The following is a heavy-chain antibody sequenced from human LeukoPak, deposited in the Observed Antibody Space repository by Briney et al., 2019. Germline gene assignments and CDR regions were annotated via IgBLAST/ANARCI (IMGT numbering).Heavy chain of an antibody. CDR3: AGMVRGLGSYTFDI. Sequence: HGESLKISCKGSGYSFTTYWITWVRQMPGKGLEWMGRIDPSDSYTNYSPSFQGHFTISADKSISTAYLQWSSLKAPDTAMYYCAGMVRGLGSYTFDIWGQGTMVTVSS. D-gene: IGHD3-10*01. CDR1: GYSFTTYW. CDR2: IDPSDSYT. V-gene: IGHV5-10-1*01. J-gene: IGHJ3*02.